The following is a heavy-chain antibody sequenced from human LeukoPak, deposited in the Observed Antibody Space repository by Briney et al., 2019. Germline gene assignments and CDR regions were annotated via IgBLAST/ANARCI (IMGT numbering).Heavy chain of an antibody. D-gene: IGHD3-22*01. Sequence: ASVKVSCKASGGTFSSYAISWVRQAPGQGLEWMRGIIPIFGTANYAQKFQGRVTITADESTSTAYMELSSLRSEDTAVYYCASAVKYYYDSSGYYYGIDYWGQGTLVTVSS. CDR1: GGTFSSYA. CDR3: ASAVKYYYDSSGYYYGIDY. V-gene: IGHV1-69*01. J-gene: IGHJ4*02. CDR2: IIPIFGTA.